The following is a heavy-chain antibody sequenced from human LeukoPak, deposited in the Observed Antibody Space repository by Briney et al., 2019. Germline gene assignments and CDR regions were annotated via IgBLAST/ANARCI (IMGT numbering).Heavy chain of an antibody. CDR2: IYYSGST. Sequence: SETLSLTCTVSGGSISSGDYYWSWIRQPPGKGLEWIGYIYYSGSTYYNPSLKSRVTISVDTSKNQFSLKLSSVTAADTAVYYCARVVRTLFCTNGVCEDYWGQGTLVTVSS. CDR3: ARVVRTLFCTNGVCEDY. D-gene: IGHD2-8*01. V-gene: IGHV4-30-4*08. J-gene: IGHJ4*02. CDR1: GGSISSGDYY.